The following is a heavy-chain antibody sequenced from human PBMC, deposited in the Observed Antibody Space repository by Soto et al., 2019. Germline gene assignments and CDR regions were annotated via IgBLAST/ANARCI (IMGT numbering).Heavy chain of an antibody. J-gene: IGHJ3*02. CDR2: LRSKAYGGTT. V-gene: IGHV3-49*03. CDR3: ASRNGPGEADAFDI. CDR1: GFAFGDYA. Sequence: GGSLRLSCSASGFAFGDYAMSWFRRAPGKGLEWLVFLRSKAYGGTTEYAASVKGRLTISGDDSKSVAYLQMDSLKTEDTAVYYCASRNGPGEADAFDIWGQGTMVTVSS. D-gene: IGHD2-8*01.